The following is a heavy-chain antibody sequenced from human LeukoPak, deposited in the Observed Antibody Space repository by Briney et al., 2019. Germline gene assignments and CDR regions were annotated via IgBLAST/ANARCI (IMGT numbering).Heavy chain of an antibody. J-gene: IGHJ3*02. Sequence: GGSLRLSCAASGFTFSSYEMNWVHQAPGKGLEWVSYISSSGSTIYYADSVKGRFTISRDNAKNSLYLQMNSLRAEDTAVYYCARDCGGGSCYGPYDAFDIWGQGTMVTVSS. CDR3: ARDCGGGSCYGPYDAFDI. CDR2: ISSSGSTI. D-gene: IGHD2-15*01. V-gene: IGHV3-48*03. CDR1: GFTFSSYE.